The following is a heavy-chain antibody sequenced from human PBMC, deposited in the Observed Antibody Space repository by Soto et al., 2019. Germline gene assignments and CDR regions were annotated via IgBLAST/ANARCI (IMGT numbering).Heavy chain of an antibody. CDR2: INPNSGDT. Sequence: QAQLVQSGAEVKKPGASVKVSCEASGYTFTGYYMHWVRQAPGQGLEWMGWINPNSGDTKYAQKFRGRVTMTRDTSITTAYMELKMLTSDDTAVYYCARQLAYCGGACFTGPVDYWGQGTLVTVSS. CDR3: ARQLAYCGGACFTGPVDY. CDR1: GYTFTGYY. V-gene: IGHV1-2*02. D-gene: IGHD2-21*02. J-gene: IGHJ4*02.